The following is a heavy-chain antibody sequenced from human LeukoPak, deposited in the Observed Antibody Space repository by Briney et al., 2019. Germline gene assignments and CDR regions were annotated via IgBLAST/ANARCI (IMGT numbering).Heavy chain of an antibody. CDR1: GITLANYG. CDR2: VSGSGGST. J-gene: IGHJ4*02. CDR3: AKDRGSGWSQFDY. D-gene: IGHD6-19*01. Sequence: GGSLRLSCVVSGITLANYGMSWVRQAPGKGLEWVAGVSGSGGSTYYADSVKGRFTISRDNSKNTLYLQMNSLRAEDTAVYYCAKDRGSGWSQFDYWGQGTLVTVSS. V-gene: IGHV3-23*01.